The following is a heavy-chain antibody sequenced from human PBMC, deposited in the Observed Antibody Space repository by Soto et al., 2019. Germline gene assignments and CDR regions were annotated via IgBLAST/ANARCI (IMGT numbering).Heavy chain of an antibody. CDR2: IDPSDSYT. CDR3: ATPSGSYYKSRLYYYGMDV. Sequence: PGESLKISCKGSGYSFTSYWISWVRQMPGKGLEWMGRIDPSDSYTNYSPSFQGHVTISADKSISTAYLQWSSLKASDTAMYYCATPSGSYYKSRLYYYGMDVWGQGTTVTVSS. D-gene: IGHD3-10*01. CDR1: GYSFTSYW. V-gene: IGHV5-10-1*01. J-gene: IGHJ6*02.